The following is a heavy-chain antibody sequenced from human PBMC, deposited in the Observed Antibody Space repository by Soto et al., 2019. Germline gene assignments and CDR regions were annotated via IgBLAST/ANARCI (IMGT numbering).Heavy chain of an antibody. V-gene: IGHV3-23*01. CDR2: ISSSGGST. D-gene: IGHD6-13*01. CDR3: AKDWYQTGRFDP. Sequence: PGGSLRLSCAASGFTFSNYAMTWVRQAPGKGLEWVSGISSSGGSTFYADSVKGRFTMSRDISKNTLYLQMNSLRAEDTALYYCAKDWYQTGRFDPWGQGTLVTVSS. CDR1: GFTFSNYA. J-gene: IGHJ5*02.